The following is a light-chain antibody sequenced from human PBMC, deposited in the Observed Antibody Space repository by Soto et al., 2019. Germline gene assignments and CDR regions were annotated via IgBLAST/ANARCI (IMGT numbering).Light chain of an antibody. V-gene: IGLV2-11*01. CDR3: CSYAGRYTWV. J-gene: IGLJ3*02. CDR2: AVT. Sequence: QSVLTQPHSVSGSPGQSVTISCTGTSSDVGGYNYVSWYQQHPGKAPKFMIYAVTKRPSGVPDRFSGSKSGNTASLTISGLQAEDEADYYCCSYAGRYTWVFGGGTKVTVL. CDR1: SSDVGGYNY.